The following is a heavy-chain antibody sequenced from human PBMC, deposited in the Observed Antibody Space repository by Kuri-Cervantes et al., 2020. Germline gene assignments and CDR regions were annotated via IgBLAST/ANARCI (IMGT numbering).Heavy chain of an antibody. CDR1: GFTFSSYG. V-gene: IGHV3-33*01. CDR2: IWYDGSNK. CDR3: ARAGIWERRGPENDYYYYGMDV. J-gene: IGHJ6*02. Sequence: GESLKISCAAPGFTFSSYGMHWVRQAPGKGLEWVAVIWYDGSNKYYADSVKGRFTISRDNSKNTLYLQMNSLRAEDTAVYYCARAGIWERRGPENDYYYYGMDVWGQGTTVTVSS. D-gene: IGHD1-1*01.